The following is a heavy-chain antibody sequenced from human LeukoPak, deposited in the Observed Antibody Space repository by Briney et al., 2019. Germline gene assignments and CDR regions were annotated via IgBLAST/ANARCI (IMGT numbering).Heavy chain of an antibody. Sequence: GGSLRLSCAASGFTFDDYAMHWVRQAPGKGLEWVSGISWNSGSIGYADSVKGRFTTSRDNAKNSLYLQMNSLRAEDMALYYCAKDMSGTSHVAGFDYWGQGTLVTVSS. CDR3: AKDMSGTSHVAGFDY. V-gene: IGHV3-9*03. CDR1: GFTFDDYA. D-gene: IGHD6-19*01. J-gene: IGHJ4*02. CDR2: ISWNSGSI.